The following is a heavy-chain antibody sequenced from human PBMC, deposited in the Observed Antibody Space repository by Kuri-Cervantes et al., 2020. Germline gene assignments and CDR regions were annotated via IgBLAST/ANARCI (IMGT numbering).Heavy chain of an antibody. J-gene: IGHJ4*02. CDR2: INPSGGST. D-gene: IGHD2-8*01. CDR1: GYTFTSYY. V-gene: IGHV1-46*01. CDR3: ARDRGRNLMPY. Sequence: ASVKVSCKASGYTFTSYYMHWVRQAPGQGLEWMGIINPSGGSTSYAQKFQGRVTITRDTSASTAYMELSSLRSEDTATYYCARDRGRNLMPYWGQGSLVTVSS.